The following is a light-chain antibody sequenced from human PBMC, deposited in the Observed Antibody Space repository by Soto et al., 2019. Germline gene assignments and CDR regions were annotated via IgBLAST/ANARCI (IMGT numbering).Light chain of an antibody. CDR2: EGS. J-gene: IGLJ1*01. Sequence: QSALTQPASVSGSPGQSVTISCTGTSTDVGNYDLVSWYQQYPGKAPKLIIYEGSKRPSGVSNRFSGSKSGNTASLTISGLQAEDEADYYCFSYAGSSTVDVFGTGTKLTVL. CDR1: STDVGNYDL. V-gene: IGLV2-23*03. CDR3: FSYAGSSTVDV.